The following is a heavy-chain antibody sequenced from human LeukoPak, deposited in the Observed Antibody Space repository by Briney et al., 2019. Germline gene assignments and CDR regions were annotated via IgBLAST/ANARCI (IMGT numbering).Heavy chain of an antibody. Sequence: GGSLRLSCASSGFTFDDYAMHWVRQAPGKGLEWVSGISWNSGSIGYADSVKGRFTISRDNAKNSLYLQMNSLRAEDTALYYCARDRYSSGWYRGPAFDIWGQGTMVAVSS. CDR3: ARDRYSSGWYRGPAFDI. D-gene: IGHD6-19*01. V-gene: IGHV3-9*01. J-gene: IGHJ3*02. CDR2: ISWNSGSI. CDR1: GFTFDDYA.